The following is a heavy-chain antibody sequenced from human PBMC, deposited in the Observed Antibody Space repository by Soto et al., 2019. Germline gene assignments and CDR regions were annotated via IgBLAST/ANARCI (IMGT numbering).Heavy chain of an antibody. D-gene: IGHD5-12*01. Sequence: QVQLVESGGGVVQPGRSLRLSCAASGFTFSSFGMHWVRQAPGKGLEWVAVASYDGSYKYYADSVKGRFTISRDNSKNTLYLQMNSLRAEDTAVYYCAKERSVVATTPDFDYWGQGTLVNVSS. J-gene: IGHJ4*02. CDR2: ASYDGSYK. CDR3: AKERSVVATTPDFDY. V-gene: IGHV3-30*18. CDR1: GFTFSSFG.